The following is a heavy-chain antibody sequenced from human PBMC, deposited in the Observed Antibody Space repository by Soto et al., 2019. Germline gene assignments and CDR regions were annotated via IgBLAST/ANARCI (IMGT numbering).Heavy chain of an antibody. CDR3: GRCRTDSYAMDV. J-gene: IGHJ6*02. Sequence: ASVKVSCKASGYRFNDYAISWVRQAPGQGLEWMGWISAYSGQTNLAEKFKGRVTMTAEASTTTAYIELRSLRSDDTAIYYCGRCRTDSYAMDVWGQGTTVTVSS. D-gene: IGHD2-8*02. CDR2: ISAYSGQT. V-gene: IGHV1-18*01. CDR1: GYRFNDYA.